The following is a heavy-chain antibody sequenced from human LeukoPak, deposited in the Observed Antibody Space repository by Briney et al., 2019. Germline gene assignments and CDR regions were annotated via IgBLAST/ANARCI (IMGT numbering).Heavy chain of an antibody. CDR1: GFRFSDYY. V-gene: IGHV3-11*04. CDR2: ISGSAATT. D-gene: IGHD4-17*01. CDR3: ARDRGSTVTTVGY. J-gene: IGHJ4*02. Sequence: PGGSLRLSCVTSGFRFSDYYMMWIRQAPGKGPEWVAHISGSAATTLYADSVKGRFTVSRDNAKNSLYLEMTSLRAEDTAVYYCARDRGSTVTTVGYWGQGTLVTVSS.